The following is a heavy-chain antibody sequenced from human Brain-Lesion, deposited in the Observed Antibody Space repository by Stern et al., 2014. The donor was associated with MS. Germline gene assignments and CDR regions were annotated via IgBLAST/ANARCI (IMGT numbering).Heavy chain of an antibody. CDR2: VSYDGSNK. Sequence: QLVQSGGGVVQPGRPLRLSCVASGFTFGSCAMHWVRQAPGKGLEWGAGVSYDGSNKYYADSVKGRFTISRDNSQNTLYMQMSSLRPEDTAVYYCAKDRQYLTYFFDHWGQGSLVTVSS. D-gene: IGHD2/OR15-2a*01. CDR1: GFTFGSCA. J-gene: IGHJ5*02. CDR3: AKDRQYLTYFFDH. V-gene: IGHV3-30*18.